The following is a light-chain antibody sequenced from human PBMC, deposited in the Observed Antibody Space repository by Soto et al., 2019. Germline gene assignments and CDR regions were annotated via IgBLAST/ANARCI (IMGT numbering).Light chain of an antibody. CDR1: QSVNSH. CDR3: QQYDNWPLT. J-gene: IGKJ1*01. Sequence: DILMTQAPATLSVSPGERATLSCRASQSVNSHLAWYQQKPGQAPRVLIYGASTRASGVPARLSGSGSGTEFPLTISSLQSEDFAVYYCQQYDNWPLTFGQGTKVEIK. CDR2: GAS. V-gene: IGKV3-15*01.